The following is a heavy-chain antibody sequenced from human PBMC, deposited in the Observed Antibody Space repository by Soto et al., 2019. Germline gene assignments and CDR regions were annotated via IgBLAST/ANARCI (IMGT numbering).Heavy chain of an antibody. Sequence: QVQLQESGPGLVKPSGTLSLTCAVSSGSISSSNWWSWVRQPPGKGLEWIGESYHSGSTNYNPSLKGRVTISVDKSKNQFSLKLSSGAAADTAVYYCSRHSRGWYEYWGQGTPVTVSS. CDR2: SYHSGST. CDR3: SRHSRGWYEY. J-gene: IGHJ5*01. V-gene: IGHV4-4*02. D-gene: IGHD6-19*01. CDR1: SGSISSSNW.